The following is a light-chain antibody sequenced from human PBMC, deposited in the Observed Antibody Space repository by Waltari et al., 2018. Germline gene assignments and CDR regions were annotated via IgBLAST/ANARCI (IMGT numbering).Light chain of an antibody. CDR3: QQLNSYPRT. J-gene: IGKJ2*01. Sequence: DIQLTQSPSFLSASVGARVTITCRASQGISSYLAWYQQKPGKAPKLLIYAASTLQSGVPSRFSGSGSGTEFTLTISSLQPEDFATYYCQQLNSYPRTSGQGTKLEIK. V-gene: IGKV1-9*01. CDR2: AAS. CDR1: QGISSY.